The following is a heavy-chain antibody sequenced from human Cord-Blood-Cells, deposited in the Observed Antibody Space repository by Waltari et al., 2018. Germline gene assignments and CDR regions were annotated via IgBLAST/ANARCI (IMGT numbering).Heavy chain of an antibody. V-gene: IGHV4-39*01. CDR1: GGTISSRSYY. Sequence: QLQLQESGPGLVKPSETLSLTCTVSGGTISSRSYYWGWIRQPPGKGLEWIGSIYYSGSTYYNPSLKSRVTISVDTSKNQFSLKLSSVTAADTAVYYCARLRAAAGTWGVWGQGTTVTVSS. D-gene: IGHD6-13*01. CDR3: ARLRAAAGTWGV. J-gene: IGHJ6*02. CDR2: IYYSGST.